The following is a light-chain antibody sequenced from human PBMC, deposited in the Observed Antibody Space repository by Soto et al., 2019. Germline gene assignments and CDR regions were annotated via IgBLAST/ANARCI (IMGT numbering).Light chain of an antibody. CDR2: AAS. J-gene: IGKJ2*01. CDR3: QQSFSVPYT. Sequence: DIQMTQSPSSLSASVGDRITITCRPSQSVNSNLNWYQQKPGKAPKVLIYAASSLQSGVPSRFSGSGSGTDFTLTISTLQPEDFATYYCQQSFSVPYTFGQGTKLEIK. CDR1: QSVNSN. V-gene: IGKV1-39*01.